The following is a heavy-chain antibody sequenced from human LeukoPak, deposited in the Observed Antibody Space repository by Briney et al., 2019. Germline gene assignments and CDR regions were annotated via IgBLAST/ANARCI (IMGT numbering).Heavy chain of an antibody. Sequence: GASVKVSCKASGGTFSSYAISWVRQAPGQGLEWMGGIIPIFGTANYAQKFQGRVTITADESTSTAYMELSSLRSEDTAVYYCARAEWELLLEKSLEFDYWGQGTLVTVSS. CDR2: IIPIFGTA. V-gene: IGHV1-69*13. CDR1: GGTFSSYA. J-gene: IGHJ4*02. D-gene: IGHD1-26*01. CDR3: ARAEWELLLEKSLEFDY.